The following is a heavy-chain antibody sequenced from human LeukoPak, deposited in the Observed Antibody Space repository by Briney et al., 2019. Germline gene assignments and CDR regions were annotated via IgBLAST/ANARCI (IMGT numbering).Heavy chain of an antibody. CDR2: ISYDGSYK. D-gene: IGHD2-2*01. CDR3: ARDAYPYCSSTSCYRVSGMDV. J-gene: IGHJ6*02. CDR1: GFTFSSYA. V-gene: IGHV3-30-3*01. Sequence: GGSLRLSCAASGFTFSSYAMHWVRQAPGKGLEWVAVISYDGSYKYYADSVKGRFTISRDNSKNTLYLQMNSLRAEDTAVYYCARDAYPYCSSTSCYRVSGMDVWGQGTTVTVSS.